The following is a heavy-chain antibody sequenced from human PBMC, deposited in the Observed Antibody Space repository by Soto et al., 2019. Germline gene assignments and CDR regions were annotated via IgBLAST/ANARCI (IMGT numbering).Heavy chain of an antibody. CDR1: GFTFSSYG. J-gene: IGHJ5*02. V-gene: IGHV3-33*01. Sequence: QVQLVESGGGVVQPGRSLRLSCAASGFTFSSYGMHWVRQAPGKGLEWVAVIWYDGSNKYYADSVKGRFTISRDNSKNTLYLQMNSLSAEDTAVYYCAREARGYDILPGWFDPWGQGTLVTVSS. CDR3: AREARGYDILPGWFDP. D-gene: IGHD3-9*01. CDR2: IWYDGSNK.